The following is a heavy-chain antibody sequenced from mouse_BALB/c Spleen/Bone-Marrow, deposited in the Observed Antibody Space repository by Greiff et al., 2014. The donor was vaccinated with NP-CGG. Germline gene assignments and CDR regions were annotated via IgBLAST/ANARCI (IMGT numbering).Heavy chain of an antibody. Sequence: EVQRVESGPELVKPGASVKMSCMASGYTFTSYVMHWVKQKPGQGLEWIGYINPFNDGIEYNEKFKVKATLTSDKSSSTAYMELSSLTSEDSAVYYCARGTTVVGDYWGRGTTLTVSS. CDR3: ARGTTVVGDY. CDR1: GYTFTSYV. V-gene: IGHV1-14*01. J-gene: IGHJ2*01. CDR2: INPFNDGI. D-gene: IGHD1-1*01.